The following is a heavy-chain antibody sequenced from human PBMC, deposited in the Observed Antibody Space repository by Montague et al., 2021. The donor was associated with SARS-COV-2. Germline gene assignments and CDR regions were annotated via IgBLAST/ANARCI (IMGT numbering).Heavy chain of an antibody. Sequence: SETLSLTCTVSGGSISSSNYFWGWIRQPQGQGLEWIGSIYFGGGYYHNPSLKSRVTISVDTSKNQFSLKLTSVTAADTAVYWCARDVGQGLSAYENEGGFDVWGQGTLVSVSS. CDR2: IYFGGGY. CDR3: ARDVGQGLSAYENEGGFDV. J-gene: IGHJ4*01. CDR1: GGSISSSNYF. V-gene: IGHV4-39*07. D-gene: IGHD3-16*02.